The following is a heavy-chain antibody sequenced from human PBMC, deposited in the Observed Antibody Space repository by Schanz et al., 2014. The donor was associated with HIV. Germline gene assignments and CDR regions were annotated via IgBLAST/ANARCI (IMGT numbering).Heavy chain of an antibody. Sequence: QVHLVQSGAEVKKPGASVRVSCKASGYTFTSYDIHWVRQASGQGLEWVGWMNPRSGNTGYAQKFQGRVTLTRNTSLTTAYMELSSLTSDDTAVYYCTRGARDCSNGVCGGTYFDYWGQGTLVTVSS. D-gene: IGHD2-8*01. CDR1: GYTFTSYD. V-gene: IGHV1-8*01. CDR3: TRGARDCSNGVCGGTYFDY. J-gene: IGHJ4*02. CDR2: MNPRSGNT.